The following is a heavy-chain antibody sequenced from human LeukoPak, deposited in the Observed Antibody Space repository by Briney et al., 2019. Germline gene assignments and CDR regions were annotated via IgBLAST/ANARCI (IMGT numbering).Heavy chain of an antibody. Sequence: PGGSLRLSCAASGFTFSSYWMHWVRQAPGKGLVWVSRINSDGSSTSYADSVKGRFIISRDDAKNTLYLQMNSLRAEDTAVYYCARTYCSGGSCYPIIYWGQGTLVTVSS. J-gene: IGHJ4*02. V-gene: IGHV3-74*01. CDR2: INSDGSST. D-gene: IGHD2-15*01. CDR3: ARTYCSGGSCYPIIY. CDR1: GFTFSSYW.